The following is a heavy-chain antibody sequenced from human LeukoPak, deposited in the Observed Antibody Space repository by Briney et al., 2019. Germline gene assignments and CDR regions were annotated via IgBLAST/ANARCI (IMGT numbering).Heavy chain of an antibody. Sequence: SETLSLTCTVSGGSISSSSYYWGWIRQPPGKGLEWIGSIYYSGSTYYNPSLKSRVTISVDTSKNQFSLKLSSVTAADTAVYYCARQPLGGGPYYFDYWGQGTLVTVSS. CDR3: ARQPLGGGPYYFDY. CDR1: GGSISSSSYY. V-gene: IGHV4-39*07. D-gene: IGHD3-16*01. J-gene: IGHJ4*02. CDR2: IYYSGST.